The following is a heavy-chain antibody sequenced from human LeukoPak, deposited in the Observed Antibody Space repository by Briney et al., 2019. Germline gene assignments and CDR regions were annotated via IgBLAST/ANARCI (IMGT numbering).Heavy chain of an antibody. D-gene: IGHD3-22*01. Sequence: PSETLSLTCAVDGGSFSDYYWSWIRQPAGKGLERIGRISSSGSTNYNPSLKSRVTISVDTSKNQFSLKLSSVTAADTAVYFCARGPYSYDSSGAFDIWGQGTMVTVSS. V-gene: IGHV4-59*10. CDR2: ISSSGST. J-gene: IGHJ3*02. CDR1: GGSFSDYY. CDR3: ARGPYSYDSSGAFDI.